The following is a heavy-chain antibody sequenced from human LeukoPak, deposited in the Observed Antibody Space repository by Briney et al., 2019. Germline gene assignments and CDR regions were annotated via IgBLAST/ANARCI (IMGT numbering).Heavy chain of an antibody. D-gene: IGHD3-9*01. CDR2: IYTSGST. Sequence: SETLSLTCTVSGGSISSYYWSWIRQPPGKGLEWIGYIYTSGSTNYNPSLKSRVTISVDTSKNQFSLKLSSVTAADTAVYYCARHTIAGLPAGWGQGTLVTVSS. CDR3: ARHTIAGLPAG. CDR1: GGSISSYY. V-gene: IGHV4-4*09. J-gene: IGHJ4*02.